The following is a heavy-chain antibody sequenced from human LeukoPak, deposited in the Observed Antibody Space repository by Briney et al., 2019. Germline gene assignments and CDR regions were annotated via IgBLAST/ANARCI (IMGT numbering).Heavy chain of an antibody. CDR2: ISSSSSYI. CDR3: ARAGYLHAFDI. J-gene: IGHJ3*02. Sequence: GGSLRLSCAASGFTFTSHSLNWVRQAPGKGLEWVSSISSSSSYIYYADSVKGRFSISRDNARNSLYLQMNSLRAEDTAVYYCARAGYLHAFDIWGQGTMVTVSS. V-gene: IGHV3-21*01. D-gene: IGHD6-13*01. CDR1: GFTFTSHS.